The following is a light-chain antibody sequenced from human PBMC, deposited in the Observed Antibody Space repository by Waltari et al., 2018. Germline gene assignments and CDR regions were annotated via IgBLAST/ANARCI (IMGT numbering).Light chain of an antibody. CDR1: QSVSSK. J-gene: IGKJ1*01. Sequence: ETVMTQSPATMSVSTGERATLSSRASQSVSSKLAWYQQKPGEAPRLLIYAASTRATGILARFSGSGSGTAFTLTLSSLQSEDFAVYYCQQYNNWPWTFGQGTKVEIK. V-gene: IGKV3-15*01. CDR2: AAS. CDR3: QQYNNWPWT.